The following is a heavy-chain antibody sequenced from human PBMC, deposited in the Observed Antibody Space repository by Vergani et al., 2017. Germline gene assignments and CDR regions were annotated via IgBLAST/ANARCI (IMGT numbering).Heavy chain of an antibody. CDR3: ATDSCPNFWRGYRSCYDFDI. Sequence: QVQLVQSGAEVKKPGASVKVSCKASGYTFTSYDINWVRQATGQGLEWMGWMNPNSGNTGYAQNFQGRVTMTRNTPISTAYMELSSLRSEDPAVYYCATDSCPNFWRGYRSCYDFDIWGQGTMVTVSS. CDR1: GYTFTSYD. CDR2: MNPNSGNT. V-gene: IGHV1-8*01. D-gene: IGHD3-3*01. J-gene: IGHJ3*02.